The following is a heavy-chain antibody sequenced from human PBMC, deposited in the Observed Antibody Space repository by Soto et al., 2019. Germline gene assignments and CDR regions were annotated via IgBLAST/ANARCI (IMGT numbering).Heavy chain of an antibody. CDR3: ARALYSSSSLYYYYGMDV. V-gene: IGHV6-1*01. Sequence: PSQTLSLTCXISGDSVSSNSAAWNWIRQSPSRGLEWLGRTYYRSKWYNDYAVSVKSRITINPDTSKNQFSLQLNSVTPEDTAVYYCARALYSSSSLYYYYGMDVWGQGTTVTVSS. CDR1: GDSVSSNSAA. D-gene: IGHD6-6*01. CDR2: TYYRSKWYN. J-gene: IGHJ6*02.